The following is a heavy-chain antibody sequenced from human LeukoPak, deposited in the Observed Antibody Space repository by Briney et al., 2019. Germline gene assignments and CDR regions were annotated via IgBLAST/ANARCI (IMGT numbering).Heavy chain of an antibody. J-gene: IGHJ4*02. Sequence: SEALSLTCAVYGGSFNDNYWTWIRQPPGKGLEWIGEINHSGSTNYNPSLKSRVTISVDTSKNQFSLKLSSVTAADTAVYYCARVELPAMVTWFFNYWGQGTLVTVSS. CDR1: GGSFNDNY. CDR2: INHSGST. V-gene: IGHV4-34*01. CDR3: ARVELPAMVTWFFNY. D-gene: IGHD5-18*01.